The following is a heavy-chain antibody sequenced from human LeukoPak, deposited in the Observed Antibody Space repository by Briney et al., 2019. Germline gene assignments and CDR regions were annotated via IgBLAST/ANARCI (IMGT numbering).Heavy chain of an antibody. CDR3: ARQSDDFWSGPRVGYYFDY. J-gene: IGHJ4*02. CDR1: VFTFDDYG. D-gene: IGHD3-3*01. V-gene: IGHV3-20*04. CDR2: INWNGGST. Sequence: TGGSLRLSCAASVFTFDDYGMSWVRQAPGKGLECVPGINWNGGSTGYADSVKVRFTISRDNAKNSLYLQMNSLRAEDTALYYCARQSDDFWSGPRVGYYFDYWGQGTLVTVSS.